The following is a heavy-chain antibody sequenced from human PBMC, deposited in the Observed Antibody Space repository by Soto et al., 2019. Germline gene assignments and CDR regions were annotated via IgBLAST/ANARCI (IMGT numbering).Heavy chain of an antibody. D-gene: IGHD3-10*01. V-gene: IGHV3-7*05. CDR1: GVTFSGYW. J-gene: IGHJ6*02. CDR3: AKEQSRALGV. Sequence: EGQLVESGGGLVQPGGSLRLSCAASGVTFSGYWMSCVRQTPGKGLEWVANIKQDGSEKYYVDSVKGRFTISRDNAKNTLYLQMNSLRAEDTAVYYCAKEQSRALGVWGQGTTVTVAS. CDR2: IKQDGSEK.